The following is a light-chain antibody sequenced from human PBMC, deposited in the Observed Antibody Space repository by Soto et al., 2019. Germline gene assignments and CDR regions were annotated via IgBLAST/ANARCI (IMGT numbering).Light chain of an antibody. V-gene: IGKV3-15*01. CDR2: GAS. Sequence: EVVMTQSPDTLSVSPGERATLSCRASQSVSSNLAWYQQKLGQAPRLLIYGASTRATGIPARFSGSGSGTEFTLTISSLQSEDFAVYYCQQYNNWPPTFGQGTKVDIK. CDR3: QQYNNWPPT. J-gene: IGKJ1*01. CDR1: QSVSSN.